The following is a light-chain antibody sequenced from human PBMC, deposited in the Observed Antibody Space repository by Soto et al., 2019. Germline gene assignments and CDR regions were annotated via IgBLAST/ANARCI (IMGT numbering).Light chain of an antibody. CDR1: SSNIGSNT. V-gene: IGLV1-44*01. CDR2: SNN. Sequence: QSVLTQPPSASGTPGQRVTISCSGSSSNIGSNTVNWYQQLPGTAPQLLIYSNNQRPSGVPYRFSGAKSGTSASLAISGLQYEDEADYYCAAWDDSLNGVVFGGGTKVTVL. J-gene: IGLJ2*01. CDR3: AAWDDSLNGVV.